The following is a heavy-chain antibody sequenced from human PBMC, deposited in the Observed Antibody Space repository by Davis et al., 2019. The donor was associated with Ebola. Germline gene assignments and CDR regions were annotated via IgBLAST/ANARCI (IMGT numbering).Heavy chain of an antibody. CDR2: INPSGGST. Sequence: ASVKVSCKASGYTFTYRYLHWVRQAPGQGLEWMGIINPSGGSTSYAQKFQGRVTMTRDTSTSTVYMELSSLRSEDTAVYYCARSSSSGYDFDYWGQGTLVTVSS. CDR1: GYTFTYRY. CDR3: ARSSSSGYDFDY. V-gene: IGHV1-46*01. D-gene: IGHD3-22*01. J-gene: IGHJ4*02.